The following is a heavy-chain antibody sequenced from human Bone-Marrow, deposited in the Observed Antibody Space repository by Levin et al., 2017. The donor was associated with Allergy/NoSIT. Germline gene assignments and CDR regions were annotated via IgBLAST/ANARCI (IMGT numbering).Heavy chain of an antibody. CDR2: ISASGVYT. J-gene: IGHJ6*02. CDR3: AKPVFRGAVGPDRGMDV. V-gene: IGHV3-23*01. CDR1: GFTFINYA. Sequence: GGSLRLSCAASGFTFINYAMSWVRQTPGKGLEWVSGISASGVYTHSANSVRGRFTIFRDNSKNTLFLQMNSLRAEDTAVYYCAKPVFRGAVGPDRGMDVWGQGTTVTVSS. D-gene: IGHD3-16*01.